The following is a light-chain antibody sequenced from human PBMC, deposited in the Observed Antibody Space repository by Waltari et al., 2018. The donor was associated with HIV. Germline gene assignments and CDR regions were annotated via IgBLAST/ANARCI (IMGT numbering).Light chain of an antibody. Sequence: QSVLTQPPSVSGAPGQRVTISCTGSSSNIGAGYDVHWYQQLPGTAPKLLIHGNSNRPSGVPDRFSGSKSGTSASLAIIGLQAEDEADYYCQSYDSSLSGVVLGGGTKLTVL. CDR1: SSNIGAGYD. CDR2: GNS. J-gene: IGLJ2*01. V-gene: IGLV1-40*01. CDR3: QSYDSSLSGVV.